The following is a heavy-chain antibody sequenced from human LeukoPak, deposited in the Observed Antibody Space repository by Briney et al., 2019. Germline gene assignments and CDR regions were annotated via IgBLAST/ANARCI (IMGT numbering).Heavy chain of an antibody. CDR2: IIGSGGRT. CDR3: AKVYYDILTGYLWYFDY. Sequence: GGSLRLSCAASGFTFSSSAMSWVRQAPGKGLEWVSAIIGSGGRTDYADSVKGRFTISRDNSKNTVYLQMNRLRAEDTAVYYCAKVYYDILTGYLWYFDYWGQGTLITVSS. J-gene: IGHJ4*02. D-gene: IGHD3-9*01. CDR1: GFTFSSSA. V-gene: IGHV3-23*01.